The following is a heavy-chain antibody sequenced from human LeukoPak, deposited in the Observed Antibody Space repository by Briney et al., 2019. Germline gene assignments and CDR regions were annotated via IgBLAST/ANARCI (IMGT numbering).Heavy chain of an antibody. CDR2: ISDGAGRT. J-gene: IGHJ4*02. V-gene: IGHV3-23*01. CDR1: GFTFDNYA. D-gene: IGHD2-21*02. Sequence: GGSLRLSCAASGFTFDNYAMTWVRQAPGKGLEWVSAISDGAGRTYYADSVKGRFTISRDNSKNTLWLQMNSLRAEDTAVYYCAKDAPVVTTIQGYFDYWGQGTLLTVSS. CDR3: AKDAPVVTTIQGYFDY.